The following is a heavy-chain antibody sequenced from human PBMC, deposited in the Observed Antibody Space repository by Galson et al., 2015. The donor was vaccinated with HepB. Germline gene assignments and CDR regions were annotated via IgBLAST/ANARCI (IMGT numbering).Heavy chain of an antibody. CDR3: ERDIPHGTGRVYAY. Sequence: SLRLSCAASRFTFSSYSMNWVRQAPGKGLEWVSSINSSRDYTYYADSVKGRFTISRDNAKNTLFLQMHSLRARDTAVYYCERDIPHGTGRVYAYLGQGTLVTV. D-gene: IGHD2/OR15-2a*01. V-gene: IGHV3-21*01. CDR1: RFTFSSYS. CDR2: INSSRDYT. J-gene: IGHJ4*01.